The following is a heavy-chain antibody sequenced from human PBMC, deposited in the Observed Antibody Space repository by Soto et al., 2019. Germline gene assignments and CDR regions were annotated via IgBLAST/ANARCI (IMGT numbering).Heavy chain of an antibody. J-gene: IGHJ6*02. CDR2: IIPVFGTP. Sequence: QVQLVQSGAEVKKPGSSVKVSCKASGGSLSNYGISWVRQAPGQGLEWMGAIIPVFGTPNYAQKFQDRVTITEDESTTTVYMEVRSLTSEDTAVYYCARGDATKIVVTTYYAMYVWGQGTTVTVSS. CDR3: ARGDATKIVVTTYYAMYV. V-gene: IGHV1-69*12. D-gene: IGHD3-22*01. CDR1: GGSLSNYG.